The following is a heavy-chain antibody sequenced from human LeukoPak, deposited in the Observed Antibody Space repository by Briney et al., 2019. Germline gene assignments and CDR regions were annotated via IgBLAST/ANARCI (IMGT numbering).Heavy chain of an antibody. V-gene: IGHV4-30-4*01. CDR3: ARGNGDDGMDV. D-gene: IGHD4-17*01. CDR1: GASISSGDYY. CDR2: ISYSGIT. Sequence: SQTLSLTCTVSGASISSGDYYWSGIRQPPGKGLEWIGYISYSGITYYNPSLKSRVTISLDTSKNQFSLRLDSVTAADTAVHYCARGNGDDGMDVWGQGTTVTVSS. J-gene: IGHJ6*02.